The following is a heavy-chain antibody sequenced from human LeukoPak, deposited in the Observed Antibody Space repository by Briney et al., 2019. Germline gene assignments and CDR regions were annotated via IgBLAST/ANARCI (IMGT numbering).Heavy chain of an antibody. CDR2: IYTSGST. Sequence: SETLSLTCSVSGGSISSGSYYWSWIRQPAGKGLEWIGRIYTSGSTNCNPSLKSRVTISVDTSKNQFSLKLSSVTAADTAVYYCARGGGSGSYYYYMDAWGKGTTVTISS. CDR3: ARGGGSGSYYYYMDA. V-gene: IGHV4-61*02. J-gene: IGHJ6*03. CDR1: GGSISSGSYY. D-gene: IGHD3-10*01.